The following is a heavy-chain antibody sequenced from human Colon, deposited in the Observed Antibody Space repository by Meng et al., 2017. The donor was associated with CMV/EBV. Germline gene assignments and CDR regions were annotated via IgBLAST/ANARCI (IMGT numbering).Heavy chain of an antibody. Sequence: EVQVVESGGGLVKPGASLRLSCAASGFTFTDYSMTWVRQAPGKGLEWVSSISSSSSYIYYADSLRGRFTISRDNAKKSVYLQMNSLGADDTAVYYCVRAPTIGDYYFDYWGQGILVTVSS. D-gene: IGHD3-3*01. CDR3: VRAPTIGDYYFDY. CDR1: GFTFTDYS. J-gene: IGHJ4*02. CDR2: ISSSSSYI. V-gene: IGHV3-21*01.